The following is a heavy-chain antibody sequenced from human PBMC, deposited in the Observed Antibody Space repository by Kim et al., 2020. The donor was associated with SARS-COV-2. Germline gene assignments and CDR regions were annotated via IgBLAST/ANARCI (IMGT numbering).Heavy chain of an antibody. Sequence: ASVKVSCKASGYTFTNYAMNWVRQAPGQGLEWMGWINTNTGHLTYARGFTGRFVFSLDTSVSTTYLQISSLKPEDTAVYYCAREPAMPTGDWFDPWGQGTLVTVSS. D-gene: IGHD2-2*01. V-gene: IGHV7-4-1*02. CDR3: AREPAMPTGDWFDP. CDR2: INTNTGHL. J-gene: IGHJ5*02. CDR1: GYTFTNYA.